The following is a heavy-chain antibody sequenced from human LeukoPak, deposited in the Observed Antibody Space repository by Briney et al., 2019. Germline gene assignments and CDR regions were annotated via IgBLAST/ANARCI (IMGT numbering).Heavy chain of an antibody. V-gene: IGHV4-39*07. CDR1: GGSISSSSYY. Sequence: SETLSLTCTVSGGSISSSSYYWGWIRQPPGKGLEWIGSIYYSGSTYYNSSLKSRVTISVDTSKNQFSLKLSSVTAADTAVYYCAGGPPYYFDYWGQGTLVTVSS. CDR2: IYYSGST. CDR3: AGGPPYYFDY. J-gene: IGHJ4*02.